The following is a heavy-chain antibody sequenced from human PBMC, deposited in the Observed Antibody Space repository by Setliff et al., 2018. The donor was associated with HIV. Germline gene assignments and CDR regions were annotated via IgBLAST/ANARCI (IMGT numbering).Heavy chain of an antibody. Sequence: LRLSCAASGSTFGNFWMHWVRQAPGKGLEWVASISPDGSRNHCVGSVKGRFTASRVNAKSSLYLQMNSLRAEDTAVYYCARVHLTTNAVYGVVSNWFDPWGQGALVTVSS. J-gene: IGHJ5*02. V-gene: IGHV3-7*03. CDR1: GSTFGNFW. D-gene: IGHD3-3*01. CDR3: ARVHLTTNAVYGVVSNWFDP. CDR2: ISPDGSRN.